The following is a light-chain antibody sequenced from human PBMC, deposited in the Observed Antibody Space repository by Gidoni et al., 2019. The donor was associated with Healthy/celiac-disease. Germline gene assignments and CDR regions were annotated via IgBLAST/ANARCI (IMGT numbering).Light chain of an antibody. CDR1: SSDVGGYNY. Sequence: QSALTPPASVSWSPGQSITISCTGTSSDVGGYNYVSWYQQHPGKAPKLMIYEVSNRPSGVSNRFSGSKSGNTASLTISGLQAEDEADYYCSSYTSSSTLVVFGTGTKVTVL. CDR3: SSYTSSSTLVV. V-gene: IGLV2-14*01. CDR2: EVS. J-gene: IGLJ1*01.